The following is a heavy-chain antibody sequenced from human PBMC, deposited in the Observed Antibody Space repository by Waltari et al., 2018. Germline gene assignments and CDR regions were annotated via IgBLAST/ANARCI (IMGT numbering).Heavy chain of an antibody. V-gene: IGHV3-7*01. D-gene: IGHD4-17*01. CDR1: GFTFSRYW. CDR3: ARVPYGDYVDY. Sequence: EVQLVESGGGLVQPGGSLRLSCAASGFTFSRYWMTWARQAPGKGLEWVANIKQDGSEKYYVDSVKGRFTISRDNAKNSLYLQMNSLRAEDTAVYYCARVPYGDYVDYWGQGTLVTVSS. J-gene: IGHJ4*02. CDR2: IKQDGSEK.